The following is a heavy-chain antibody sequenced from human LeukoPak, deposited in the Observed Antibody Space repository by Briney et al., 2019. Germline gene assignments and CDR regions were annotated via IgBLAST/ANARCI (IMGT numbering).Heavy chain of an antibody. CDR2: ISYSGST. CDR1: GDSIITSRYY. Sequence: SETLSLTCTVSGDSIITSRYYWAWIRQPPGKGLEWIGSISYSGSTNYDPSLKSRVTISVDRSKNQFSLKLSSVTAADTAVYYCARGDYKRWFDYWGQGTLVTVSS. V-gene: IGHV4-39*07. D-gene: IGHD3-16*01. CDR3: ARGDYKRWFDY. J-gene: IGHJ4*02.